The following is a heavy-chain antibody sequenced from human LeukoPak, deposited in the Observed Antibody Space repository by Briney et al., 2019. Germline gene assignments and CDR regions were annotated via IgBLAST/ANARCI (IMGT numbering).Heavy chain of an antibody. Sequence: KASDTLSLTCTLSGGSISTYYWSWIRQSPGKGLEWIGNIFHSGDTYYNPSLESRVTISVDTSKNQFSLKLSSVTAADTAVYYCARHLPIVASHQSTTHTHYYYYGMDVWGQGTTVTVSS. D-gene: IGHD3-16*02. J-gene: IGHJ6*02. V-gene: IGHV4-59*08. CDR3: ARHLPIVASHQSTTHTHYYYYGMDV. CDR2: IFHSGDT. CDR1: GGSISTYY.